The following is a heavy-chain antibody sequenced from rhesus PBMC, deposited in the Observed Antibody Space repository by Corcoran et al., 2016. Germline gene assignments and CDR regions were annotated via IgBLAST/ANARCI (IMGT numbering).Heavy chain of an antibody. J-gene: IGHJ2*01. D-gene: IGHD4-29*01. V-gene: IGHV3-54*02. CDR1: GFTFSSYG. CDR2: LSYDGSKK. Sequence: EVQLVESGGGLVQPGGSLRLSCAASGFTFSSYGMHWVRQVPGKGREWVAVLSYDGSKKYYADSVNDRFNISRDNSKNMLYLQMNNLKLDDTAVYYCASGGYGSSHYYYFDLWGPGTPITISS. CDR3: ASGGYGSSHYYYFDL.